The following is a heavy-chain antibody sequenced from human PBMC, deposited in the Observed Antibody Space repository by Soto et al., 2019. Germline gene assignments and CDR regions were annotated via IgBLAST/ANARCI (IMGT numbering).Heavy chain of an antibody. CDR1: GFTFGDYA. J-gene: IGHJ5*02. Sequence: GGSLRLSCTASGFTFGDYAMNWVRQAPGKGLEWVGFIRSKAYGATPEYAASVKGRFIISRDDSKSIAYLQMDTLKTEDTAVYYCTRSGAGRDYHDPWGQGTLVTVSS. V-gene: IGHV3-49*04. CDR2: IRSKAYGATP. D-gene: IGHD4-17*01. CDR3: TRSGAGRDYHDP.